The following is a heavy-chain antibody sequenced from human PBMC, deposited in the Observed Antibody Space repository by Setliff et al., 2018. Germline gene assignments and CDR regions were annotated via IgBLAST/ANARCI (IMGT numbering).Heavy chain of an antibody. J-gene: IGHJ6*03. D-gene: IGHD1-26*01. CDR3: ARVKVIVGATPRTYYMDV. Sequence: ASVKVSCKASGYTFTSYDINWVRQATGQGLEWMGWMNPNSGNTGYAQKFQGRVTITRNTSISTAYMELSSLRSEDTAVYYCARVKVIVGATPRTYYMDVWVKGTTVTVSS. CDR1: GYTFTSYD. CDR2: MNPNSGNT. V-gene: IGHV1-8*03.